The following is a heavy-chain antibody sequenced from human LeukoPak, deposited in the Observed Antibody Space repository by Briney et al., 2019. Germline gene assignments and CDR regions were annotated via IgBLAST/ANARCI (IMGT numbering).Heavy chain of an antibody. CDR2: IYSGGST. CDR1: GFTVRSNY. J-gene: IGHJ4*02. D-gene: IGHD3-10*02. Sequence: PGGSLRLSCAASGFTVRSNYMSWVRQAPGKGLEWVSVIYSGGSTFYADSVKGRFTISRDNSKNTLYLQMNSLRAEDTAVHYCARCSLAFFDYWGQGTLVTVSS. V-gene: IGHV3-66*01. CDR3: ARCSLAFFDY.